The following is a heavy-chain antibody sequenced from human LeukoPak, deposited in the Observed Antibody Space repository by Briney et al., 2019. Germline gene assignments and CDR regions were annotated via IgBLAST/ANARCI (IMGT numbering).Heavy chain of an antibody. CDR1: GYSFTIYW. J-gene: IGHJ6*03. V-gene: IGHV5-51*01. Sequence: GESLKISCKGSGYSFTIYWIGWVRQMPGKGLEWMGIIYPGDSDTRYSPSFQGQVTISADKSISTAYLQWSSLKASDTAMYYCARQNWVSRGRNYYYMDVWGKGTTVTVSS. CDR3: ARQNWVSRGRNYYYMDV. D-gene: IGHD7-27*01. CDR2: IYPGDSDT.